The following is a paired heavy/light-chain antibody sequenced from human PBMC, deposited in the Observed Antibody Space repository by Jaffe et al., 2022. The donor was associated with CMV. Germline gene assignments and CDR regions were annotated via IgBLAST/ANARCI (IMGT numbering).Light chain of an antibody. CDR2: DAS. J-gene: IGKJ1*01. CDR1: QNVNNY. V-gene: IGKV3-11*01. Sequence: EIVLTQSPATLSLSPGERATLSCRASQNVNNYLAWYQQKPGQPPRLLIYDASNRATGIPARFSGSGSGTDFTLTISSLEPEDFAVYYCQQRSNLWTFGQGTKVEIK. CDR3: QQRSNLWT.
Heavy chain of an antibody. D-gene: IGHD1-1*01. Sequence: QVQLVQSGAEVKKPGASVKVSCKASGYTFTGYYIHWLRQAPGQGPEWMGWINSNSGGTSYAQKFQGRVTLTRGTSINTAYMDLSRLTSDDTAVYYCARYTGNYYAFDIWGQGTLVTVSS. CDR1: GYTFTGYY. CDR2: INSNSGGT. J-gene: IGHJ3*02. V-gene: IGHV1-2*02. CDR3: ARYTGNYYAFDI.